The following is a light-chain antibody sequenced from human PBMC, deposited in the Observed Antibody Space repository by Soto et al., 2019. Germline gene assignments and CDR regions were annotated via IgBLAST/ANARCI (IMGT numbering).Light chain of an antibody. CDR3: GSITRSSTSV. CDR2: DVT. V-gene: IGLV2-14*01. CDR1: GSDVGGFEY. J-gene: IGLJ1*01. Sequence: QSALGQPASVSGAPGKSITISCTGTGSDVGGFEYVSWYQHQPGKAPKLIIYDVTKRPSGVSNRFSGSKSGNTASLTISGIQAEDEGDYYCGSITRSSTSVFGTGTKVTVL.